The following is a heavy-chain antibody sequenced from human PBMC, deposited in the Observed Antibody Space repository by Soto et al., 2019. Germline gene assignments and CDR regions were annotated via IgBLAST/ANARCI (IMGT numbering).Heavy chain of an antibody. CDR3: ARQGDIVVVVAATLDYFDY. CDR2: IYYSGST. J-gene: IGHJ4*02. Sequence: QLQLQESGPGLVKPSETLSLTCTVSGGSISSSSYYWGWIRQPPGKGLEWIGSIYYSGSTYYNPSLKSRVTISVDTSKNQFSLKLSSATAADTAVYYCARQGDIVVVVAATLDYFDYWGQGTLVTVSS. V-gene: IGHV4-39*01. D-gene: IGHD2-15*01. CDR1: GGSISSSSYY.